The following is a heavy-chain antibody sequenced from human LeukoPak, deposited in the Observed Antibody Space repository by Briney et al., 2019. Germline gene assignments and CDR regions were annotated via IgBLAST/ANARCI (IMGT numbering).Heavy chain of an antibody. CDR3: ARLPRSSVTLYSSRLDY. J-gene: IGHJ4*02. Sequence: SETLSLTCTVSGGSISSSSYYWGWIRQPPGKGLEWIGSIYYSGSTYYNPSLKSRVTISVDTSKNQFSPKLSSVTAADTAVYYCARLPRSSVTLYSSRLDYWGQGTLVTVSS. D-gene: IGHD6-13*01. V-gene: IGHV4-39*01. CDR2: IYYSGST. CDR1: GGSISSSSYY.